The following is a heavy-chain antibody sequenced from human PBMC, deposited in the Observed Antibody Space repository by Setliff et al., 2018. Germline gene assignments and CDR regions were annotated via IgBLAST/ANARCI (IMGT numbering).Heavy chain of an antibody. J-gene: IGHJ4*02. CDR1: GGSVSSTSHY. V-gene: IGHV4-39*07. CDR2: MHQSGRI. Sequence: SETLSLTCNVSGGSVSSTSHYWTWIRQPPGKGLEWIGDMHQSGRINFNPSLKSRVTMSADPSKNQFSLKVFSVTAADTAVYYCRFWSSYYKNDYWAQGTLVTVSS. D-gene: IGHD3-3*01. CDR3: RFWSSYYKNDY.